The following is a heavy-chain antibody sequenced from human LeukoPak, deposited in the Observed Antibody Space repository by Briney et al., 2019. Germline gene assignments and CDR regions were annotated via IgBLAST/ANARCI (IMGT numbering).Heavy chain of an antibody. CDR3: VRGGSRYGL. V-gene: IGHV3-7*05. D-gene: IGHD5-18*01. CDR1: GFTFSRYW. J-gene: IGHJ4*02. Sequence: GGSLRLSCVASGFTFSRYWMSWVCQAPGKGLERVANIKDDGSERYSVDSVKGRFTISRDNAKNSLSLQMNSLRAEDTAVYYCVRGGSRYGLWGQGALVTVSS. CDR2: IKDDGSER.